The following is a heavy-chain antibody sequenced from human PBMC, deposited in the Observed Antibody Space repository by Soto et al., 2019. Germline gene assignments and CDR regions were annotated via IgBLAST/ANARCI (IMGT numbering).Heavy chain of an antibody. D-gene: IGHD2-21*02. J-gene: IGHJ6*02. Sequence: SETLSLTCTVSGGSISSGGYYWSWIRQPPGKGLEWIGYVHYSGSVLYNPSLQSRVSISVDTSKNQFSLKLSSVTAADTAVYFCAREDDGGDRDYYGLDVWGQGTTVTVSS. CDR3: AREDDGGDRDYYGLDV. V-gene: IGHV4-30-4*08. CDR2: VHYSGSV. CDR1: GGSISSGGYY.